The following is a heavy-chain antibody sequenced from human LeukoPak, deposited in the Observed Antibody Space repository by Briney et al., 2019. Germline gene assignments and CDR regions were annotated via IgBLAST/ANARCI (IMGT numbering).Heavy chain of an antibody. CDR2: ISGSAGNT. J-gene: IGHJ4*02. CDR1: GFTFNTYA. Sequence: GRSLRLSCAASGFTFNTYAMNCVRQAPGKGLEWVSSISGSAGNTYSANSVKGRFTVSRDNSKNTLYLQMNSLRAEDTAVYYCAKATHYYDSSGYYQALDYWGQGTLVTVSS. V-gene: IGHV3-23*01. D-gene: IGHD3-22*01. CDR3: AKATHYYDSSGYYQALDY.